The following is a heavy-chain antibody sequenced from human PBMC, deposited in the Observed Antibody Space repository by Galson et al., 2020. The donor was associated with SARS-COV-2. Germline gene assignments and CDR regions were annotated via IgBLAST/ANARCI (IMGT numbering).Heavy chain of an antibody. J-gene: IGHJ4*02. CDR1: GFTFNTYN. V-gene: IGHV3-30*01. D-gene: IGHD5-18*01. CDR2: ISYDGSNK. CDR3: AREAFPQGADTALVTLFGMSVRTKKGFDH. Sequence: GGSLRLSCAASGFTFNTYNMHWVRQAPGRGLEWVAVISYDGSNKYYADSVKGRFTISRDNSKNTLFLQMTSLRAEDTAVYYCAREAFPQGADTALVTLFGMSVRTKKGFDHWGQGTLVTVSS.